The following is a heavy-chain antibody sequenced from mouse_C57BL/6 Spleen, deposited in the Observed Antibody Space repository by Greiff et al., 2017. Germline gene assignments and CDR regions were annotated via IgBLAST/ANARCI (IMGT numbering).Heavy chain of an antibody. CDR1: GYTFTSYW. CDR2: IYPGSGST. CDR3: ARATVVAAGYFDV. J-gene: IGHJ1*03. D-gene: IGHD1-1*01. V-gene: IGHV1-55*01. Sequence: QVHVKQPGAELVKPGASVKMSCKASGYTFTSYWITWVKQRPGQGLEWIGDIYPGSGSTNYNEKFKSKATLTVDTSSSTAYMQLSSLTSEDSAVYYCARATVVAAGYFDVWGTGTTVTVSS.